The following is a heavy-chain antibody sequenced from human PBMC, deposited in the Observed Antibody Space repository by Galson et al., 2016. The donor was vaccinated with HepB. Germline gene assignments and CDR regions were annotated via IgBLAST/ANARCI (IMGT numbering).Heavy chain of an antibody. Sequence: CAISGDSASSNTAAWNWIRQTPSRGLEWLGRTYYRSTWSNDYAVSVKSRITINRDTSKNQFSLQLTSVTPEDTAVYYCARGVPGPAGNWFAPWGQGTPVTVSS. V-gene: IGHV6-1*01. D-gene: IGHD2-2*01. J-gene: IGHJ5*02. CDR2: TYYRSTWSN. CDR1: GDSASSNTAA. CDR3: ARGVPGPAGNWFAP.